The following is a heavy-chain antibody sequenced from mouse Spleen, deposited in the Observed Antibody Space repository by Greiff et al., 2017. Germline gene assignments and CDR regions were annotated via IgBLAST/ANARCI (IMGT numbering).Heavy chain of an antibody. D-gene: IGHD2-3*01. CDR1: GYTFTSYW. Sequence: VQLQQSGAELAKPGASVKMSCKASGYTFTSYWMHWVKQRPGQGLEWIGYINPSTGYTEYNQKFKDKATLTADKSSSTAYMQLSSLTSEDSAVYYCARVDGYYSWFAYWGQGTLVTVSA. V-gene: IGHV1-7*01. CDR2: INPSTGYT. CDR3: ARVDGYYSWFAY. J-gene: IGHJ3*01.